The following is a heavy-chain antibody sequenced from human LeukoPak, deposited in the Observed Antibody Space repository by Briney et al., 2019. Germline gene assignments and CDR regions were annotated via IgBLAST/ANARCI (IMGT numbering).Heavy chain of an antibody. D-gene: IGHD1-14*01. CDR1: GFTFSSYG. Sequence: GGTLRLSCAASGFTFSSYGMSWVRQAPGKGLVWVSRISSDGSKTNYADSVKGRFTISRDNAKNTLYLQMNSLRGEDTAVYYCTRCTTNRYNWFDPWGQGTLVTDSS. CDR2: ISSDGSKT. J-gene: IGHJ5*02. CDR3: TRCTTNRYNWFDP. V-gene: IGHV3-74*01.